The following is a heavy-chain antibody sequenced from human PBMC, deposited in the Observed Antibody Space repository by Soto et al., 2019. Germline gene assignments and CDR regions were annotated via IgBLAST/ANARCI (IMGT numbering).Heavy chain of an antibody. Sequence: PSETLSLTCTVSGGSISSGDYYWSWIRQPPGKGLEWIGYIYYSGSTYYNPSLKSRVTISVDTSKNQFSLKLSSVTAADTAVYYCARADGYCSGGSCPGYFQHWGQGTLVTVSS. CDR1: GGSISSGDYY. CDR3: ARADGYCSGGSCPGYFQH. V-gene: IGHV4-30-4*01. J-gene: IGHJ1*01. CDR2: IYYSGST. D-gene: IGHD2-15*01.